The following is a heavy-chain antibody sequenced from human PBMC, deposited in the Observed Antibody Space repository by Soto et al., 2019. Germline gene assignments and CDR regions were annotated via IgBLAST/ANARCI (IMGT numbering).Heavy chain of an antibody. CDR2: INAGNGNT. D-gene: IGHD2-2*01. Sequence: ASVKVSCKASGYTFTSYAMHWVRQAPGQRLEWMGWINAGNGNTKYSQKFQGRVTITRDTSASTAYMELSSLRSEDTAVYYCARDRCSSTSCYGGRYYYYGMDVWGQGTTVTVSS. CDR3: ARDRCSSTSCYGGRYYYYGMDV. V-gene: IGHV1-3*01. J-gene: IGHJ6*02. CDR1: GYTFTSYA.